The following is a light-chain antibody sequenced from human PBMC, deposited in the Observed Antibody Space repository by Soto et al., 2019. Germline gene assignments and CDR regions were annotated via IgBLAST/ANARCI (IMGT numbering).Light chain of an antibody. V-gene: IGKV3-15*01. CDR2: GAS. CDR3: HQYNDWPPWT. Sequence: EVVVTQSPATLSLSPGERASLFCRASQSVSSNLAWYQQKPGQAPRLLIYGASTRATGIPARFSGSGSATEFTLTISSLQSEDFAVYYCHQYNDWPPWTFGQGTKVEIK. CDR1: QSVSSN. J-gene: IGKJ1*01.